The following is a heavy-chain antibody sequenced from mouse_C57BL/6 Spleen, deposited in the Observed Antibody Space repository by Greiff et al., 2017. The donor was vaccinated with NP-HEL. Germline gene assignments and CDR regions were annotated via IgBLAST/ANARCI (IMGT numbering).Heavy chain of an antibody. Sequence: QVQLQQSGAELMKPGASVKLSCKATGYTFTGYWIEWVKQRPGHGLEWIGEILPGSGSTNYNEKFKGKATFTADTSYNTAYMQLSSLTTEYSAIYYCARRHYYGSSHWYFDVWGTGTTVTVSS. CDR2: ILPGSGST. CDR3: ARRHYYGSSHWYFDV. J-gene: IGHJ1*03. CDR1: GYTFTGYW. V-gene: IGHV1-9*01. D-gene: IGHD1-1*01.